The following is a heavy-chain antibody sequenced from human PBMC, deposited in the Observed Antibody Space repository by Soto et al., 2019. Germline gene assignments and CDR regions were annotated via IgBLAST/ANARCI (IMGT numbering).Heavy chain of an antibody. Sequence: HGESLKISCKGSGYSVTSYWIGWVRQLPGKGLEWMGIIYPGDSDTRYSLSFQGQVTISADKSISTAYLQWSSLKASDTAMYYCARHFNYGSGSAYYYWGQGTLVTVSS. CDR2: IYPGDSDT. D-gene: IGHD3-10*01. CDR1: GYSVTSYW. V-gene: IGHV5-51*01. CDR3: ARHFNYGSGSAYYY. J-gene: IGHJ4*02.